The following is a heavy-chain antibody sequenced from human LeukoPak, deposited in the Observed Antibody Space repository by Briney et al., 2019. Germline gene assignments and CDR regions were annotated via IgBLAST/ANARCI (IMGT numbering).Heavy chain of an antibody. Sequence: GGSLRLSCAASGFTFSSCAMSWVRQAPGKGLEWVSAISGSGGSTYYADSVKGRFTISRDNSKNTLYLQMNSLRAEDTAVYYCAKGGGDTWNPLGWDYWGQGTLVTVSS. CDR1: GFTFSSCA. CDR3: AKGGGDTWNPLGWDY. CDR2: ISGSGGST. J-gene: IGHJ4*02. D-gene: IGHD1-20*01. V-gene: IGHV3-23*01.